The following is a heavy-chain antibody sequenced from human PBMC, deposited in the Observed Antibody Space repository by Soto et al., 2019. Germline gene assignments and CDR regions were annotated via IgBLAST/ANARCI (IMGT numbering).Heavy chain of an antibody. Sequence: ASVKVSCKASGYTFTSYGISWVRQAPGRGLEWMGWISAYNGNTNYAQKLQGRVTMTTDTSTSTAYMELRSLRSDDTAVYYCARDLIHCSSTSCYTEYNWFDPWGQGTLVTV. CDR3: ARDLIHCSSTSCYTEYNWFDP. J-gene: IGHJ5*02. V-gene: IGHV1-18*01. CDR1: GYTFTSYG. D-gene: IGHD2-2*02. CDR2: ISAYNGNT.